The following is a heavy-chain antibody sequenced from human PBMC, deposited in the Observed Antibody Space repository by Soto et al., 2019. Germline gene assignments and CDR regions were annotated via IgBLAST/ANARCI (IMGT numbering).Heavy chain of an antibody. J-gene: IGHJ4*02. CDR1: GFTFSSYA. D-gene: IGHD4-17*01. CDR2: ISGSGDST. V-gene: IGHV3-23*01. CDR3: AKTGDYRPFDY. Sequence: GGSLRLSCAASGFTFSSYAMSWVRQAPGKGLEWVSAISGSGDSTYYADSVKGRFTISRDNSKNTLYLQMNSLRAEDTGVYYCAKTGDYRPFDYWGQGTLVTVSS.